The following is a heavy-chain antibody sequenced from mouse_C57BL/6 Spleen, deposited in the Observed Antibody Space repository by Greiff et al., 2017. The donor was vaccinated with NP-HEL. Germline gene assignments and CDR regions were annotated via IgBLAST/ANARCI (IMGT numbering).Heavy chain of an antibody. CDR1: GYSITSGYY. J-gene: IGHJ2*01. D-gene: IGHD1-1*01. CDR2: ISYDGSN. Sequence: DVKLQESGPGLVKPSQSLSLTCSVTGYSITSGYYWNWIRQFPGNKLEWMGYISYDGSNNYNPSLKNRISITRDTSKNQFFLKLNSVTTEDTATYYCARDYGSSYPFDYWGQGTTLTVSS. CDR3: ARDYGSSYPFDY. V-gene: IGHV3-6*01.